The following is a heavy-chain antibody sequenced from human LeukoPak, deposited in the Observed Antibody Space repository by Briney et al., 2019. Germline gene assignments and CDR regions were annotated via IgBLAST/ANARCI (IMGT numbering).Heavy chain of an antibody. CDR3: AKDLRYSGSPRAFDI. V-gene: IGHV3-23*01. J-gene: IGHJ3*02. CDR2: ISGSDGTT. D-gene: IGHD1-26*01. Sequence: GGSQRLSCAASGFTFSSYATSWVRQAPGKGLEWVSSISGSDGTTYYADSVKGRFTISRDNSKNTLFLQMNSLRAEDTAIYYCAKDLRYSGSPRAFDIWGQGTMVTVSS. CDR1: GFTFSSYA.